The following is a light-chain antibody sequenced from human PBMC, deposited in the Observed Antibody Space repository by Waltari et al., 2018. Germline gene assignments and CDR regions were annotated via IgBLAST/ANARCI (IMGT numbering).Light chain of an antibody. Sequence: EIVLTQSPDTLSLSPGERATLSCRASQRVTSSYLAWYQQKPGQAPRLLIYAASARATGIPDRFSGSGSGTDFTLTISRLEPEDFAVYFCQQYGSSLVTFGGGTEVEIK. CDR2: AAS. V-gene: IGKV3-20*01. J-gene: IGKJ4*01. CDR3: QQYGSSLVT. CDR1: QRVTSSY.